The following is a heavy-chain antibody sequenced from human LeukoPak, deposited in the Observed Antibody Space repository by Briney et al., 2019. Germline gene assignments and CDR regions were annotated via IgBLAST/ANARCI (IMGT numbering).Heavy chain of an antibody. V-gene: IGHV3-11*04. J-gene: IGHJ1*01. CDR2: ISSSGSTI. Sequence: PGGSLRLSCAASGFTFSDYYMSWIRQAPGKGLEWVSYISSSGSTIYYADSLKGRFTISRDNAKNSLYLQMNSLRAEDTAVYYCARDYENCSSTSCRLFQHWGQGTLVTVSS. D-gene: IGHD2-2*01. CDR1: GFTFSDYY. CDR3: ARDYENCSSTSCRLFQH.